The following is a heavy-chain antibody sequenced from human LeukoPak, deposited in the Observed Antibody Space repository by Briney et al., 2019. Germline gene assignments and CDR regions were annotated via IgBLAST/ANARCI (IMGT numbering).Heavy chain of an antibody. Sequence: PSETLSLTCSVSGGSISGYYWSWIRQPPGKGLEWSGDMYYSGSTNYNPALKSRVTISVDTSKKQISLKLNSVTAADTAVYYCARGTVFGVATNGFDPWGQGTLVTVAS. CDR1: GGSISGYY. CDR2: MYYSGST. CDR3: ARGTVFGVATNGFDP. D-gene: IGHD3-3*01. J-gene: IGHJ5*02. V-gene: IGHV4-59*01.